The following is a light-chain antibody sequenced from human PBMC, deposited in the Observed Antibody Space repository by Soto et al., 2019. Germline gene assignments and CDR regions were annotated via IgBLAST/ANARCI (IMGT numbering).Light chain of an antibody. CDR3: QQYNSYSSVT. J-gene: IGKJ2*01. CDR2: DAS. V-gene: IGKV1-5*02. Sequence: DIQMTQSPSTLSHSEGDRVTILCGASQRISIWLAWYQQKPGKAPKLLIYDASSLESGVPSRFSGSGSGTEFTLTISSLQPDDFATYYCQQYNSYSSVTFGQGTKLEIK. CDR1: QRISIW.